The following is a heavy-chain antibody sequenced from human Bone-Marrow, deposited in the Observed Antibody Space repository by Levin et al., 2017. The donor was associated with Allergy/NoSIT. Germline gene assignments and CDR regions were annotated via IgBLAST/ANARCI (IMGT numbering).Heavy chain of an antibody. CDR2: INTDGSDK. Sequence: VASVKVSCVGSGFTFSTSWMSWVRQAPGKGLEWVANINTDGSDKYYVDSVKGRFTISRDNAKNSVYLQMNSLRAEDTAVYYCARSWYHAFDIWGRGTMVSVSS. V-gene: IGHV3-7*01. CDR1: GFTFSTSW. CDR3: ARSWYHAFDI. D-gene: IGHD6-13*01. J-gene: IGHJ3*02.